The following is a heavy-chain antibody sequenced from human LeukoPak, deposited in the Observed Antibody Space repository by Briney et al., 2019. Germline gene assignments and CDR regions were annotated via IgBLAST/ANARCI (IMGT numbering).Heavy chain of an antibody. V-gene: IGHV1-24*01. Sequence: ASVKVSCKVSGYTLTELSMHWVRQAPGKGLEWMGGFEPEDGETIYAQKFQGRVTMTEDTSTDTAYMELSSLRSEDTAVYYCATVGGFRSSSSWFDPWGQGTLVTVSS. D-gene: IGHD6-13*01. J-gene: IGHJ5*02. CDR2: FEPEDGET. CDR3: ATVGGFRSSSSWFDP. CDR1: GYTLTELS.